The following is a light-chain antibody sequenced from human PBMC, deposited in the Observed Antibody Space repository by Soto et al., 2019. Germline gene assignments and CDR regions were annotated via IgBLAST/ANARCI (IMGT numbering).Light chain of an antibody. V-gene: IGLV2-14*01. CDR3: SSYTSSRTYV. Sequence: QSALTQPASVSGSPGQSITISCTGTSSDVGDYNYVSWYQHHPGKAPKLMIYEVSNRPSGVSNRFSGSKSGNTASLTISGLQAEDEADYYCSSYTSSRTYVFGTGTKVTVL. J-gene: IGLJ1*01. CDR1: SSDVGDYNY. CDR2: EVS.